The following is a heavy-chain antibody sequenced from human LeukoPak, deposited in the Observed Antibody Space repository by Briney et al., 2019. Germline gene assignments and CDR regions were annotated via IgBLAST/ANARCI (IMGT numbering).Heavy chain of an antibody. D-gene: IGHD6-19*01. V-gene: IGHV3-21*01. CDR3: AKDRESGWDGGFDY. CDR1: GFTFSSYS. J-gene: IGHJ4*02. CDR2: ISSSSSYI. Sequence: PGGSLRLSCAASGFTFSSYSMNWVRQAPGKGLEWVSSISSSSSYIYYADSVKGRFTISRDNAKNSLYLQMNSLRAEDTAVYYCAKDRESGWDGGFDYWGQGSLVTVSS.